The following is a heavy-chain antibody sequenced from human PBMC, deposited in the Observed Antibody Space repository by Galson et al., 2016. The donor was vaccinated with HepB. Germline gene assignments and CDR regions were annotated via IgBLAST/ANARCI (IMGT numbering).Heavy chain of an antibody. J-gene: IGHJ3*01. CDR2: IKQDGSEK. D-gene: IGHD3-22*01. CDR1: GFTFRTYW. V-gene: IGHV3-7*04. CDR3: ARDNEHYDTSGWYDAFDV. Sequence: SLRLSCAASGFTFRTYWMNWVRQSPGKGLEWVANIKQDGSEKHYVDSVKGRFTISRDNAKNSLYLEMISLRAEDTAVYYCARDNEHYDTSGWYDAFDVWGQGTMVTVSS.